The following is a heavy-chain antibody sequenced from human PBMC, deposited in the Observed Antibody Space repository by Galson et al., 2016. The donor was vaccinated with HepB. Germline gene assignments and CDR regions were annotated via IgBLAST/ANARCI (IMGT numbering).Heavy chain of an antibody. Sequence: SLRLSCAASGFIVNHNYMHWVRQAPGRGLEWVSVIYTGTATFYADSVKGRFTISRDNSKNTLYLQMNSLRAEDTAVYYCARHGNIWQVVDYWGQGTLVTVSS. CDR3: ARHGNIWQVVDY. D-gene: IGHD1-26*01. CDR1: GFIVNHNY. CDR2: IYTGTAT. J-gene: IGHJ4*02. V-gene: IGHV3-53*01.